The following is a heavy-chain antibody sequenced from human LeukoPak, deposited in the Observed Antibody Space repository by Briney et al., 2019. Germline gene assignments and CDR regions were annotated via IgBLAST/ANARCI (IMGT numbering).Heavy chain of an antibody. CDR3: ARRSTIFGDWSPYYYYYYMDV. CDR1: GGSISSGGYY. D-gene: IGHD3-3*01. CDR2: IYHSGST. Sequence: PSETLSLTCTVSGGSISSGGYYWSWIRQPPGKGLEWIGYIYHSGSTNYNPSLKSRVTISVDTSKNQFSLKLSSVTAADTAVYYCARRSTIFGDWSPYYYYYYMDVWGKGTTVTVSS. J-gene: IGHJ6*03. V-gene: IGHV4-30-2*01.